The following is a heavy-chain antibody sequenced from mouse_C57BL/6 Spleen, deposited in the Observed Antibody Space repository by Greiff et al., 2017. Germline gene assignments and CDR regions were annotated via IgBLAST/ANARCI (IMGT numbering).Heavy chain of an antibody. J-gene: IGHJ1*03. CDR2: IYPGSGNT. CDR3: ARVGELQYFDV. D-gene: IGHD2-1*01. CDR1: GYSFTSYY. Sequence: QVQLQQSGPELVKPGASVKISCKASGYSFTSYYIHWVKQRPGQGLEWIGWIYPGSGNTKYNEKFKGKATLTADTSSSTAYMQLSSLTSEDSAVDYCARVGELQYFDVWGTGTTLTVSS. V-gene: IGHV1-66*01.